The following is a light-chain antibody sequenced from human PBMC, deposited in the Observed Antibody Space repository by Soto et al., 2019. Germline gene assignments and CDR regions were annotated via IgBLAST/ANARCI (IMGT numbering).Light chain of an antibody. V-gene: IGLV2-14*01. CDR2: EVS. Sequence: QSALTQPASVSGSPGQSITISCTGTSSDVGGYDYVSWYQLHPGKAPKLMVFEVSNRPSGVSYRFSGSKSGNTASLTISGLQAEDEGTYYCCSYAGSSPLYVFGTGTKVTVL. CDR1: SSDVGGYDY. J-gene: IGLJ1*01. CDR3: CSYAGSSPLYV.